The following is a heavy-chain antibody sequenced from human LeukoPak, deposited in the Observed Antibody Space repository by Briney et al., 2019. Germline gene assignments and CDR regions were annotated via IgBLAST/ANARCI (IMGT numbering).Heavy chain of an antibody. CDR2: ISGSSIYI. CDR3: ARDPPYHDSSGYYYDY. Sequence: GGSLRLSCAASGFTFSTYSMNWVRQAPGKGLEWVSSISGSSIYIYYADSVKGRCTISRDNAKNSLYLQMNSLRAEDTAVYYCARDPPYHDSSGYYYDYWGQGTLLSVSS. CDR1: GFTFSTYS. J-gene: IGHJ4*02. D-gene: IGHD3-22*01. V-gene: IGHV3-21*01.